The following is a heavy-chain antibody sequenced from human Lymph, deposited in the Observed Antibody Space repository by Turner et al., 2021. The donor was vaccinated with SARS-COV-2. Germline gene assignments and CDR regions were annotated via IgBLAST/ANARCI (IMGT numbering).Heavy chain of an antibody. CDR3: AKGVRGVIIPEAFDI. CDR2: ISVSGGST. Sequence: EVQLLESGGGLVQLGGSLRPSCAASGFTFSSYAMSWVRQAPGKGLEWGSSISVSGGSTYDADSVKGRFTISRDNSKNTLYLQMNSLRAEDTAVYYCAKGVRGVIIPEAFDIWGQGTMVTISS. CDR1: GFTFSSYA. V-gene: IGHV3-23*01. D-gene: IGHD3-10*01. J-gene: IGHJ3*02.